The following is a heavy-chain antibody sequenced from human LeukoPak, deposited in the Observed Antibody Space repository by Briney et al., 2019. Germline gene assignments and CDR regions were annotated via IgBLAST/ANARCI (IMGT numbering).Heavy chain of an antibody. V-gene: IGHV4-34*01. CDR3: ARVGLNYYDSSGPFDY. CDR1: GGSFSGYY. D-gene: IGHD3-22*01. J-gene: IGHJ4*02. CDR2: INHSGST. Sequence: SETLSLTCAVYGGSFSGYYWSWFRQPPGKGLEWIGEINHSGSTNYNPSLKSRVTISVDTSKNQFSLKLSSVTAADTAVYYCARVGLNYYDSSGPFDYWGQGTLVTVSS.